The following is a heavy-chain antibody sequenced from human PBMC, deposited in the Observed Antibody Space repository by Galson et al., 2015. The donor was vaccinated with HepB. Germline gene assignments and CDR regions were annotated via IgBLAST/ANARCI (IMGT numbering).Heavy chain of an antibody. D-gene: IGHD4-11*01. CDR3: TRLGDLSDYSSC. CDR1: GFTFSGSA. J-gene: IGHJ4*02. V-gene: IGHV3-73*01. CDR2: IGSKANNYAT. Sequence: SLRLSCAGSGFTFSGSAIHWVRQASGKGLEWIGRIGSKANNYATAYTASVKGRFTISRDDSKNMAYLQMNRLRTEDTAVYYCTRLGDLSDYSSCWGQGTLVTVSS.